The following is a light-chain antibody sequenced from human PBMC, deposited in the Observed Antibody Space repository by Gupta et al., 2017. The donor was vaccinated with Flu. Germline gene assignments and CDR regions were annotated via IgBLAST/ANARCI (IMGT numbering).Light chain of an antibody. CDR3: LQRTNWAFT. Sequence: EIVLTPSPATLSLSPGERAALSCRASQSVGSNLAWYQHKPGQAPRLLIYNASNRATGIPTRFSGSGSGTDFTLTISSLEPEDFAVYYCLQRTNWAFTFGPGTKVDIK. J-gene: IGKJ3*01. V-gene: IGKV3-11*01. CDR1: QSVGSN. CDR2: NAS.